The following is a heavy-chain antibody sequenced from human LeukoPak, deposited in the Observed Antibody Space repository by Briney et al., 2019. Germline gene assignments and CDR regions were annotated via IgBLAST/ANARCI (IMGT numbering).Heavy chain of an antibody. D-gene: IGHD3-22*01. J-gene: IGHJ4*02. V-gene: IGHV3-21*01. Sequence: PGGSLRLSCAASGFTFSSYSMNWVRQAPGKGLEWVSSISSGSSYIYYADSVKGRFTISRDNAKNSLYLQMNSLRAEDTAVYYCARDMAYYDSSGYYGWGQGTLVTVSS. CDR1: GFTFSSYS. CDR2: ISSGSSYI. CDR3: ARDMAYYDSSGYYG.